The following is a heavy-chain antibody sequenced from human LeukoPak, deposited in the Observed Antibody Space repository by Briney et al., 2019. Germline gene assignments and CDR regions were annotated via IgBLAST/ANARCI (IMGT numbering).Heavy chain of an antibody. CDR3: ARDSAGNDY. CDR1: GITLSNYG. J-gene: IGHJ4*02. D-gene: IGHD6-13*01. CDR2: IKQDGSEK. V-gene: IGHV3-7*01. Sequence: GGSLRLSCAVSGITLSNYGMSWVRQAPGKGLEWVANIKQDGSEKYYVDSVKGRFTISRDNAKNSLYLQMNSLRAEDTAMYYCARDSAGNDYWGQGTLVTVSS.